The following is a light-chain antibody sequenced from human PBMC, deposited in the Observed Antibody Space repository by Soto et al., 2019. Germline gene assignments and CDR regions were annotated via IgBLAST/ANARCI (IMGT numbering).Light chain of an antibody. CDR1: QSVSSN. Sequence: IVLTVSPTTLSVSSGERATLSCRASQSVSSNLAWYQQKPGQAPRLLIYGASTRATGIPARFSGSGSGTEFTLTISSLEPEDFAVYYCQQRSNWPPITFGQGTLLEI. CDR3: QQRSNWPPIT. CDR2: GAS. V-gene: IGKV3-15*01. J-gene: IGKJ5*01.